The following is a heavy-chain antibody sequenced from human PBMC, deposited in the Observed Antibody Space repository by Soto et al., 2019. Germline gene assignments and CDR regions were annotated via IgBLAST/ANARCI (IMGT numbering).Heavy chain of an antibody. CDR2: INPGGGST. CDR3: AREAGLHRGFDP. Sequence: QVQLVQSGAEVKKPGASVKVSCKASGFTFTDYYMHWVRQAPGQGLEWMGLINPGGGSTTYTQKFLGRVTMTRDTSTSTVYMELSSLRSDDTAVYYCAREAGLHRGFDPWGQGTLVTVSS. V-gene: IGHV1-46*01. CDR1: GFTFTDYY. D-gene: IGHD4-4*01. J-gene: IGHJ5*02.